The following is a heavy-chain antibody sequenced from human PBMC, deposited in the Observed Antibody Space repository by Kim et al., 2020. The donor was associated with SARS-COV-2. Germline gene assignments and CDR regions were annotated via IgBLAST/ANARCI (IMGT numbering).Heavy chain of an antibody. Sequence: YADPVKGRFPISRDKSKNTLYLQMNSLRAEDTAVYYCARDGLNSSGYLDYWGQGTLVTVSS. CDR3: ARDGLNSSGYLDY. D-gene: IGHD6-19*01. J-gene: IGHJ4*02. V-gene: IGHV3-30*07.